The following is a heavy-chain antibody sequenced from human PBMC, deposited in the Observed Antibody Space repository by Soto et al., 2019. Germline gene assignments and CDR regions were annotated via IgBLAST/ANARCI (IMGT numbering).Heavy chain of an antibody. Sequence: SETLSLTCTVSGGSISSSSYYWGWIRQPPGKGLEWIGSIYYSGSTYYNPSLKSRVTISVDTSKNQFSLKLSSVTAADTAVYYCARLSPAMSGYDWGFDSCGQGTLVTVYS. D-gene: IGHD5-12*01. J-gene: IGHJ5*01. CDR2: IYYSGST. CDR1: GGSISSSSYY. V-gene: IGHV4-39*01. CDR3: ARLSPAMSGYDWGFDS.